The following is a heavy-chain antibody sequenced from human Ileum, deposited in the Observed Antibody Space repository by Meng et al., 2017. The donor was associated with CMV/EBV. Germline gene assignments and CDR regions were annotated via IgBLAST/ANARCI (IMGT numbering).Heavy chain of an antibody. J-gene: IGHJ4*02. CDR3: ARGNDFWDGYPFDY. D-gene: IGHD3-3*01. CDR2: IYYSEST. V-gene: IGHV4-61*01. Sequence: SETLSLTCTVSGYSISSGYYWGWIRQPPGKGLEWIGYIYYSESTNYNPSLKSRVTISVDTSKNQFSLKLTSVTAADTAVYYCARGNDFWDGYPFDYWGQGTLVTVSS. CDR1: GYSISSGYY.